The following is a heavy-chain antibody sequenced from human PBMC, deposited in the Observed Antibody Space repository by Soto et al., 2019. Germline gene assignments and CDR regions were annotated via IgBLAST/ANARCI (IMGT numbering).Heavy chain of an antibody. CDR2: INPNSGGT. CDR3: VRATYFSDSSGYTRCLDY. CDR1: GYTFTGYY. Sequence: ASVKVSCKASGYTFTGYYMHWVRQAPGQGLEWMGWINPNSGGTNYAQKFQGRVTMTRDTSISTAYMELNSLKTEDTAVYYCVRATYFSDSSGYTRCLDYWGQGTLVTVSS. V-gene: IGHV1-2*02. J-gene: IGHJ4*02. D-gene: IGHD3-22*01.